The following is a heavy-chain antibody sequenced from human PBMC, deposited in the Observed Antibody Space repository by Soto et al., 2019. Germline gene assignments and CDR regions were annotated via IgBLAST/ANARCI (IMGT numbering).Heavy chain of an antibody. J-gene: IGHJ5*02. CDR2: IKQDGSEK. CDR1: GFTFSSYW. V-gene: IGHV3-7*01. D-gene: IGHD3-3*01. CDR3: ARDMPPQGIDFWSGYYPPRWFDP. Sequence: GGSLRLSCAASGFTFSSYWMSWVRQAPGKGLEWVANIKQDGSEKYYVDSGKGRFTIARENAKNSLYLQMNSLRAEDTAVYYCARDMPPQGIDFWSGYYPPRWFDPWGQGTLVTVSS.